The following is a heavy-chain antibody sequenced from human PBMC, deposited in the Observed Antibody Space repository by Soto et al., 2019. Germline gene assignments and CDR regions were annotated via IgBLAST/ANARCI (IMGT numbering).Heavy chain of an antibody. D-gene: IGHD3-10*01. CDR2: IYHSGST. CDR3: ARRYYYGSFCYYAAYSYYCMHA. V-gene: IGHV4-4*02. Sequence: SETLSLTCAVSGGSISSSNWWSWVRQPPGKGLEWIGEIYHSGSTNYNPSLKSRVTISVDKSKNQFSLKLSSVTAADTAVYYCARRYYYGSFCYYAAYSYYCMHALGQATTVTV. J-gene: IGHJ6*02. CDR1: GGSISSSNW.